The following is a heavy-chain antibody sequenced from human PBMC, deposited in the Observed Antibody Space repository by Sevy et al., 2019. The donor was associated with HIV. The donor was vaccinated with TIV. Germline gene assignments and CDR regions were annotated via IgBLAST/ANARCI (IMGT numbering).Heavy chain of an antibody. J-gene: IGHJ5*02. CDR2: IKQDGSEK. CDR1: GFTFSSYW. CDR3: ARDPNYYGSGSYTPPWFDP. V-gene: IGHV3-7*01. D-gene: IGHD3-10*01. Sequence: GGSLRLSCAASGFTFSSYWMSWVRQAPGKGLEWVANIKQDGSEKYYVDSVKGRFTISRDNAKNSLYLQMNSLRAEDTAVYYCARDPNYYGSGSYTPPWFDPWDQGTLVTVSS.